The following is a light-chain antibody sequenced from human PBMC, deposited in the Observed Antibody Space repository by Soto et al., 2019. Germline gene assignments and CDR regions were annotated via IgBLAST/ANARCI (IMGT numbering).Light chain of an antibody. CDR1: QPITRY. CDR3: QQRANWHT. Sequence: EIVLTQSPVTPSLSPGQTATLSCRASQPITRYLAWYQQKPGQAPRLLIYDASTRATGTPARFSGSGSGTDFTLTISSLGPEDSAVYYCQQRANWHTFGGGSTVEIK. CDR2: DAS. V-gene: IGKV3-11*01. J-gene: IGKJ4*01.